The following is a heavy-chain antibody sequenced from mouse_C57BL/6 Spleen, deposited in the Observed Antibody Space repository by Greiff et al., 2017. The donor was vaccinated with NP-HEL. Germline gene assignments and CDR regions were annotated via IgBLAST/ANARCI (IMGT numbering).Heavy chain of an antibody. Sequence: LQQSGGGLVQPGGSMKLSCVASGFTFSNYWMNWVRQSPEKGLEWVAQIRLKSDNYATHYAESVKGRFTISRDDSKSSVYLQMNNLRAEDTGIYYCTAFDVWGTGTTVTVSS. CDR2: IRLKSDNYAT. J-gene: IGHJ1*03. CDR1: GFTFSNYW. V-gene: IGHV6-3*01. CDR3: TAFDV.